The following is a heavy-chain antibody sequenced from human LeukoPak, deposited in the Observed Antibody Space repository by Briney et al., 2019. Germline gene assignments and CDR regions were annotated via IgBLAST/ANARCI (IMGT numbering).Heavy chain of an antibody. CDR1: GGSISSYY. CDR3: ARGLGYDFWSGYYAQDY. V-gene: IGHV4-59*12. Sequence: PSETLSLTCTVSGGSISSYYWSWIRQPPGKGLEWIGYIYYSGSTNYNPSLKSRVTISVDTSKNQFSLKLSSVTAADTAVYYCARGLGYDFWSGYYAQDYWGQGTLVTVSS. J-gene: IGHJ4*02. D-gene: IGHD3-3*01. CDR2: IYYSGST.